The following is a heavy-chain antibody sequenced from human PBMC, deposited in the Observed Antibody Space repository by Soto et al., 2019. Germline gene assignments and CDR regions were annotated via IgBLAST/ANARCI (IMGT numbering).Heavy chain of an antibody. Sequence: GGSLRLSCAASGFTFSSYAMHWVRQAPGKGLEWVAVISYDGSNKYYADSVKGRFTISRDNSKNTLYLQMNSLRAEDTAVYYCARGDPYYGSGSYAFDIWGQGTMVTGSS. J-gene: IGHJ3*02. CDR3: ARGDPYYGSGSYAFDI. D-gene: IGHD3-10*01. CDR1: GFTFSSYA. V-gene: IGHV3-30*04. CDR2: ISYDGSNK.